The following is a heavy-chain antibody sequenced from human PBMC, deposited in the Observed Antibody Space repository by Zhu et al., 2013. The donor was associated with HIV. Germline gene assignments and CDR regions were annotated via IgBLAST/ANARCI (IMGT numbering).Heavy chain of an antibody. CDR1: GYTFNDYY. CDR2: INPKSGGT. D-gene: IGHD1-1*01. V-gene: IGHV1-2*02. J-gene: IGHJ1*01. Sequence: QVQLVQSGAEVRKPGASVKVSCKASGYTFNDYYMHWVRQVSGQRLEWMGWINPKSGGTNYAQKFQGRVTMTTDTSISTAYMELTSLKSDDTAVYYCARSRTLEEAEYFQHWGQGTLVIVSS. CDR3: ARSRTLEEAEYFQH.